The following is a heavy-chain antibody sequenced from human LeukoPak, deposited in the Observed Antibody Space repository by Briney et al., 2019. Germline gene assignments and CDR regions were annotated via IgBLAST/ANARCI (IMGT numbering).Heavy chain of an antibody. CDR2: MKSNNGHT. J-gene: IGHJ4*02. Sequence: ASVTVSCTASGYTFTSFDFNWVRPATGQGLEWMGWMKSNNGHTGYAQKFQGRVTMTRDTSISTAYMELSSLTFEDTAVYYCARGPPNWGMVGYWGQGTLVTVSS. CDR1: GYTFTSFD. V-gene: IGHV1-8*01. D-gene: IGHD7-27*01. CDR3: ARGPPNWGMVGY.